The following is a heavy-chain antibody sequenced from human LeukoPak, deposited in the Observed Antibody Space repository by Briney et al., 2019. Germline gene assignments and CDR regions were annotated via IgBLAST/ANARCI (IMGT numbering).Heavy chain of an antibody. CDR2: ISTSSSYI. CDR1: GFSFSSYS. CDR3: AREVENTSGWYSHFDY. D-gene: IGHD6-19*01. V-gene: IGHV3-21*01. J-gene: IGHJ4*02. Sequence: PGGSLRLSCAASGFSFSSYSMNWVRQAPGKGLEWVSSISTSSSYIYYADSVKGRFTISRDNAKNSLYLQMNSLRAEDTAVYYCAREVENTSGWYSHFDYWGQGTLVTVSS.